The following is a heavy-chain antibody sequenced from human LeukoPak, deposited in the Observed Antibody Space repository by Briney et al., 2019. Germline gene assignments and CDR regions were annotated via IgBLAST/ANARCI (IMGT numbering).Heavy chain of an antibody. CDR2: ISDSGST. CDR1: GGSMSIYL. J-gene: IGHJ4*02. D-gene: IGHD3-22*01. CDR3: ARHHYDSSGYYHHDY. Sequence: SETLSFTCTISGGSMSIYLWSWIRQPPGKALEWIGYISDSGSTNYNPSLKSRVTLSADTSRNQFSLRLTSVTAADTAVYYCARHHYDSSGYYHHDYWGQGTLVTVSS. V-gene: IGHV4-59*08.